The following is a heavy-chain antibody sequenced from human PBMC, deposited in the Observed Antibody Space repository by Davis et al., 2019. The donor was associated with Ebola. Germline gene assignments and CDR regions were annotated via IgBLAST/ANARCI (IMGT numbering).Heavy chain of an antibody. Sequence: SVKVSCKASGGTFSSYAISWVRQAPGQGLEWMGGIVPMLGTANYAQKFQGRVTITADESTSTAYMELSSLRSEDTAVYYCARWDPGSYHNWFDPWGQGTLVTVSS. J-gene: IGHJ5*02. D-gene: IGHD3-16*02. CDR3: ARWDPGSYHNWFDP. CDR2: IVPMLGTA. CDR1: GGTFSSYA. V-gene: IGHV1-69*13.